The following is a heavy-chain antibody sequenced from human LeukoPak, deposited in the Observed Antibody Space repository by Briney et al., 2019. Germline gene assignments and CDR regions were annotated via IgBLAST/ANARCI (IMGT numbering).Heavy chain of an antibody. Sequence: ASVKVSCTASGYTFTSYGISWVRQAPGQGLEWMGWISAYNGNTNYAQKLQGRVTMTTDTSTSTAYMELRSLRSDDTAVYYCARVLYYYDSSGYSARFDYWGQGTLVTVSS. CDR1: GYTFTSYG. J-gene: IGHJ4*02. CDR3: ARVLYYYDSSGYSARFDY. V-gene: IGHV1-18*01. D-gene: IGHD3-22*01. CDR2: ISAYNGNT.